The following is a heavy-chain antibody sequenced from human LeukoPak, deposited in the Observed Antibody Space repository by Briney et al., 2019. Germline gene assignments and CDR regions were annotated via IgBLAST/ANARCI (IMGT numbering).Heavy chain of an antibody. CDR1: GGSISSSSYY. D-gene: IGHD3-10*01. CDR2: IYYSGST. V-gene: IGHV4-39*07. CDR3: ARIWFGESRGLNWFDP. Sequence: SETLSLTCTVSGGSISSSSYYWGWIRQPPGKGLEWIGSIYYSGSTYYNPSLKSRVTISVDTSKNQFSLKLSSVTAADTAVYYCARIWFGESRGLNWFDPWGQGTLVTVSS. J-gene: IGHJ5*02.